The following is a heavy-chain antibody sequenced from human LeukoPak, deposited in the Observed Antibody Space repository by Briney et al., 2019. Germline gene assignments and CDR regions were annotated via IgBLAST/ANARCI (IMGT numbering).Heavy chain of an antibody. J-gene: IGHJ2*01. V-gene: IGHV4-4*07. CDR3: ASRGSGHRNWYFDL. D-gene: IGHD1-14*01. Sequence: PSETLSLTCTVSGGSISSYYWSWIRQPAGKGLEWIGRIYISGSGSTNYNPSLKSRVTMSVDTSKNQFSLKLSSVTAADTAVYYCASRGSGHRNWYFDLWGRGTLVTVSS. CDR2: IYISGSGST. CDR1: GGSISSYY.